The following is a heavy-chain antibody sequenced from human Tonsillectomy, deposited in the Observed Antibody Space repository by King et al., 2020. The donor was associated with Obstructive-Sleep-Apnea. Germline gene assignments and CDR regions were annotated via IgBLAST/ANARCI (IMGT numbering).Heavy chain of an antibody. J-gene: IGHJ4*02. CDR1: GYTFTSYD. D-gene: IGHD6-19*01. V-gene: IGHV1-8*01. CDR3: ASGDSGWYGYYFDY. CDR2: MNPNSGNT. Sequence: GQLVQSGAEVKKPGASVKVSCKASGYTFTSYDINWVRQATGQGLEWMGWMNPNSGNTGYTQKFQGRVTMTRNTSISTAYMELSSLRSEDTAVYYCASGDSGWYGYYFDYWGQGTLVTVSS.